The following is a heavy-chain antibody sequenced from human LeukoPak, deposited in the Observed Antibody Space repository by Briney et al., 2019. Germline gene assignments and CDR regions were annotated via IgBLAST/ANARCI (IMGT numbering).Heavy chain of an antibody. V-gene: IGHV3-21*01. J-gene: IGHJ4*02. D-gene: IGHD1-26*01. CDR2: ISSSSSYI. CDR1: GFTSSSYS. CDR3: ARAPWGSYYLFDY. Sequence: GGSLRLSCAASGFTSSSYSMNWVRQAPGKGLEWVSSISSSSSYIYYADSVKGRLTISRDNAKNSLYLQMNSLRAEDTAVYYCARAPWGSYYLFDYWGQGTLVTVSS.